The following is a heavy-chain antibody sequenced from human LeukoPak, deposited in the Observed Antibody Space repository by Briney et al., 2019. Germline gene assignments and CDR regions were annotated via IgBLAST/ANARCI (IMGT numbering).Heavy chain of an antibody. J-gene: IGHJ4*02. Sequence: LPGRSLRLSCAASGFTFSSYPMHWVRQAPGKGLEWVSVINKYYADSVKGRFTISRDNSKNTLYLQMNSLRAEDTAVYYCAKDSPVATWWGQGTLVTVSS. V-gene: IGHV3-30-3*01. D-gene: IGHD1-26*01. CDR3: AKDSPVATW. CDR1: GFTFSSYP. CDR2: INK.